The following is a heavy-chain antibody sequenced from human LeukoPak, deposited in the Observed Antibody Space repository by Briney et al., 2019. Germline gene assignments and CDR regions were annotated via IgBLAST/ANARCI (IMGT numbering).Heavy chain of an antibody. CDR3: ARGGPDSSDYSSLFDY. CDR1: GFTFSNYW. Sequence: GGSLRLSCAASGFTFSNYWMSWVRQAPGKGLVWVSHINSDGSSRHYADSVKGRFTISRDNAKNTLHLQMTSLRAEDTAVYYCARGGPDSSDYSSLFDYWGRGILVTVSS. V-gene: IGHV3-74*01. CDR2: INSDGSSR. D-gene: IGHD3-22*01. J-gene: IGHJ4*02.